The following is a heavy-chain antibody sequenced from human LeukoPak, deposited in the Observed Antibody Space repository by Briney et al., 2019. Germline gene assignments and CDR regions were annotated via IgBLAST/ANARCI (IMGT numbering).Heavy chain of an antibody. Sequence: ASVKVSCRASGYTFTGYYMHWVRQAPGQGLEWMGWINPNSGGTNYAQKFQGRVTMTRDTSISTAYMELSRLRSDDTAVYYCARVAPDPHTQDNWFDPWGQGTLVTVSS. CDR1: GYTFTGYY. D-gene: IGHD2-2*01. CDR3: ARVAPDPHTQDNWFDP. V-gene: IGHV1-2*02. CDR2: INPNSGGT. J-gene: IGHJ5*02.